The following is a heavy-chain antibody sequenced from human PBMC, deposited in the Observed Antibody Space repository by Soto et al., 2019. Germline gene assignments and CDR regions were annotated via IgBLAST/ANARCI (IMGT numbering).Heavy chain of an antibody. Sequence: SETLSLTCTVSDDSFRGAEYYWSWIRQPLGKGPEWIGYTYYNGDTKYNPALRSRVTMSEDTSKNQFSLRLSSVTAADTAVYFWARGPAYIHGWRTCDLWGRGILVTVS. CDR2: TYYNGDT. D-gene: IGHD6-19*01. J-gene: IGHJ5*02. CDR3: ARGPAYIHGWRTCDL. CDR1: DDSFRGAEYY. V-gene: IGHV4-61*08.